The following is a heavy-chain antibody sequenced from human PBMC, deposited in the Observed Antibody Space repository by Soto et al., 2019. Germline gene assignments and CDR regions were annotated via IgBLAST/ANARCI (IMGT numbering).Heavy chain of an antibody. CDR1: GFTFSSYA. V-gene: IGHV3-30-3*01. Sequence: QVQLVESGGGVVQPGRSLRLSCAASGFTFSSYAMHWVRQAPGKGLEWVAVISYDGSNKYYADSVKGRFTISRDNSKNTLYLQMNSLRAEDTAVYYCACGAYTYYYGSRSPPSYWGQGTLVTVSS. CDR3: ACGAYTYYYGSRSPPSY. J-gene: IGHJ4*02. CDR2: ISYDGSNK. D-gene: IGHD3-10*01.